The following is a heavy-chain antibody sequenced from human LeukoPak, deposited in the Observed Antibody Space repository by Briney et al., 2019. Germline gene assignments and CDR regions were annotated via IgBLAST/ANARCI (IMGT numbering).Heavy chain of an antibody. J-gene: IGHJ4*02. CDR2: INTNTGNP. D-gene: IGHD1-14*01. Sequence: ASVKVSCKASGYTFTSYAMNWVRQAPGQGLEWMGWINTNTGNPTYAQGFTGRFVFSLDTSVNTAYLQISSLKAEDTAVYYCARVNVEPPENYFDYWGQGTLVTVSS. CDR1: GYTFTSYA. V-gene: IGHV7-4-1*02. CDR3: ARVNVEPPENYFDY.